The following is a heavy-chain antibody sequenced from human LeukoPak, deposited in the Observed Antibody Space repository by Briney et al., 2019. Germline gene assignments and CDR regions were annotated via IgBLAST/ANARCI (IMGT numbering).Heavy chain of an antibody. Sequence: ASVKVSCKASGYTITNSYMHWVRQAPGQGLEWMGVINPSGTGTSYAQKFQGRITMSRDTSTSTVYMELSSLRSEDTAFYYCATDHSMANTAWWFDPWGQGTLVTVSS. CDR2: INPSGTGT. CDR1: GYTITNSY. CDR3: ATDHSMANTAWWFDP. V-gene: IGHV1-46*01. D-gene: IGHD5-24*01. J-gene: IGHJ5*02.